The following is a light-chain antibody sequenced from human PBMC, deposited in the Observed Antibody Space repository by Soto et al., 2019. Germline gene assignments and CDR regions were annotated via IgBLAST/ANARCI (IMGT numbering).Light chain of an antibody. J-gene: IGKJ1*01. V-gene: IGKV1-5*01. CDR1: QSISSW. CDR2: DAS. CDR3: QQYNSYSRT. Sequence: PMTQSPSTLSASVGARVTTTCRASQSISSWLAWYQQKPGKATKFLIYDASSLESGVPSRFGGSGSGTEFTLTISSLQPDEFATYYCQQYNSYSRTFGQGTKVDIK.